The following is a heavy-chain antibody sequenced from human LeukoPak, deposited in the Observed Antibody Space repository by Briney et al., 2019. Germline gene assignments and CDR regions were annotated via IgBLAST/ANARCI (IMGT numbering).Heavy chain of an antibody. CDR1: GFTVSSNY. D-gene: IGHD1-14*01. Sequence: PGGSLRLSCAASGFTVSSNYMSWVRQASGKGLEWVSVIYSGGSTHYADSVKGRFTISRDNSKNTLYLQMNSLRAEDTAAYYCARDISQHYYYYGMDVWGQGTTVTVSS. CDR3: ARDISQHYYYYGMDV. V-gene: IGHV3-66*01. CDR2: IYSGGST. J-gene: IGHJ6*02.